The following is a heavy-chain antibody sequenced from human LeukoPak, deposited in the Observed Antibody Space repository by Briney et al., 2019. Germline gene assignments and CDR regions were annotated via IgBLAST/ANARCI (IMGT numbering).Heavy chain of an antibody. CDR1: GGSFSGYY. V-gene: IGHV4-59*01. Sequence: SETLSLTCAVYGGSFSGYYWSWIRQPPGKGLEWIGYIYYSGSTNYNPSLKSRVTISVDTSTSQFSLKLSSVTAADTAVYYCASHKGFWGQGTLVTVPS. J-gene: IGHJ4*02. CDR2: IYYSGST. CDR3: ASHKGF.